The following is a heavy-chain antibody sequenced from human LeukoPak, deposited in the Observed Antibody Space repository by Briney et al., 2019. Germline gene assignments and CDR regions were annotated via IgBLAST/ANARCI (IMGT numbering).Heavy chain of an antibody. Sequence: SETLSLTCTVSGGSISSSGSYWAWIRQPPGKGLEWIANVYYNGDTYYNSSLRSRVTISADTSKNQFSLKLSSVTAADTAVYYCARDRGLSSIAARRYAFDIWGQGTMVTVSS. D-gene: IGHD6-6*01. J-gene: IGHJ3*02. V-gene: IGHV4-39*07. CDR2: VYYNGDT. CDR1: GGSISSSGSY. CDR3: ARDRGLSSIAARRYAFDI.